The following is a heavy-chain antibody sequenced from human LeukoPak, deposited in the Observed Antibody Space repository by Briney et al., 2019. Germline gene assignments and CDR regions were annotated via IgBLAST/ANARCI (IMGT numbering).Heavy chain of an antibody. Sequence: GGSLRLSCAASGFTFSSYAMMWVRQAPGKGLDWVSTISVSGGSPNYADSVKGRFTISRDNSKSTLFLQMNSLRAEDTALYYCAKGLREYDFWSGYATWGQGTLVTVSS. V-gene: IGHV3-23*01. D-gene: IGHD3-3*01. CDR2: ISVSGGSP. J-gene: IGHJ5*02. CDR1: GFTFSSYA. CDR3: AKGLREYDFWSGYAT.